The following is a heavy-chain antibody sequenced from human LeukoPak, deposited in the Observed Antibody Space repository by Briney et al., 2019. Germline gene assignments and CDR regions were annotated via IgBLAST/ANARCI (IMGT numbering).Heavy chain of an antibody. Sequence: GGSLRLSCAASGFTFSSYGMHWVRQAPGKGLEWVAVIWYDGSNKYYADSVKGRFTISRDNSKNTLYLQMNSLRAEDTAVYYCARVITYYYDSSGYPDYWGQGTLVTVSS. CDR3: ARVITYYYDSSGYPDY. V-gene: IGHV3-33*01. D-gene: IGHD3-22*01. CDR1: GFTFSSYG. CDR2: IWYDGSNK. J-gene: IGHJ4*02.